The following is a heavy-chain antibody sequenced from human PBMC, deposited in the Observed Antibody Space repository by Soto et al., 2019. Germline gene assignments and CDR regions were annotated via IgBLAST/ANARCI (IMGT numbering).Heavy chain of an antibody. CDR2: IKQDGSEK. Sequence: GGSLRLSCAASGFTFSSYWMSWVRQAPGKGLEWVANIKQDGSEKYYVDSVKGRFTISRDNAKNSLYLQMNSLRAEDTAVYYCARDTYSSSWSQPFFDYWGQGTLVTVSS. CDR3: ARDTYSSSWSQPFFDY. V-gene: IGHV3-7*01. CDR1: GFTFSSYW. D-gene: IGHD6-13*01. J-gene: IGHJ4*02.